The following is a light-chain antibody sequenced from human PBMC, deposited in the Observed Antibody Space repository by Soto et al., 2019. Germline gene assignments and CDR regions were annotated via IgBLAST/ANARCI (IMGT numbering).Light chain of an antibody. Sequence: QSVLTQPPSASGSPGQSVTISCAGTSSDVGGYNFVSWYQRHPGKVPKLMIYEVIKRPSGVPDRFSGSKSGNTASLTVSGLHAEDEADYYCSSYSGSDNFVVFGGGTKLTVL. V-gene: IGLV2-8*01. J-gene: IGLJ2*01. CDR1: SSDVGGYNF. CDR3: SSYSGSDNFVV. CDR2: EVI.